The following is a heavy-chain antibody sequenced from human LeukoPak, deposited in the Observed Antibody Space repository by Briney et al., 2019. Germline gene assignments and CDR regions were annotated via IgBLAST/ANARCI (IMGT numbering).Heavy chain of an antibody. J-gene: IGHJ4*02. CDR1: GFTFSSHW. D-gene: IGHD2/OR15-2a*01. Sequence: GGSLRLSCAASGFTFSSHWMSWVRQAPGKGLEWVANIKQDGSEKYYVDSVKGRFTISRDNAKNSLYLQMNSLRAEDTAVYYCARGYSTLDHWGQGTLVTVSS. V-gene: IGHV3-7*01. CDR2: IKQDGSEK. CDR3: ARGYSTLDH.